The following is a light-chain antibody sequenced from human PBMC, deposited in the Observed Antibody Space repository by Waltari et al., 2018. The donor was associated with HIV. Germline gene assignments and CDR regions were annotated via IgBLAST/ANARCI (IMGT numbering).Light chain of an antibody. V-gene: IGLV3-21*02. CDR2: DDS. Sequence: SYVLTQPPSVSVAPGQTARITCGGSNIGSKSLHCFQQRPGQAPVLVVYDDSDRPSGIPERFSGSNSGNTATLTISRVEAGDEADYYCQVWDSSSTHAGVVFGGGTKLTVL. CDR3: QVWDSSSTHAGVV. CDR1: NIGSKS. J-gene: IGLJ2*01.